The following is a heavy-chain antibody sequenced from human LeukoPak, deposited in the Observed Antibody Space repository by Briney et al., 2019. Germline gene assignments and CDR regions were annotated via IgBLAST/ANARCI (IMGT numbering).Heavy chain of an antibody. CDR3: ARGSMGVVAAPTRNFDY. CDR2: INHSGST. D-gene: IGHD2-15*01. CDR1: GGSFSGYY. V-gene: IGHV4-34*01. Sequence: SETLSLTCAVYGGSFSGYYWSWIRQPPGKGLEWIGEINHSGSTNYNPSLKSRVTISVDTSKNQFSLKLGSVTAADTAVYYCARGSMGVVAAPTRNFDYWGQGTLVTVSS. J-gene: IGHJ4*02.